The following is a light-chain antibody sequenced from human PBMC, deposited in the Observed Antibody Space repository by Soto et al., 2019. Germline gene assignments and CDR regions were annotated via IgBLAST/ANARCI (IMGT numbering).Light chain of an antibody. CDR2: KAS. CDR3: QQYNSYWT. V-gene: IGKV1-5*03. CDR1: QSISSW. J-gene: IGKJ1*01. Sequence: DIQMTQSPSTLSASVGDRVTITCRASQSISSWLAWYQQKPGKAPKLLIYKASSLDSGVPSRFSGSGSGTVFTLTISSLQPDDFATYYCQQYNSYWTFGQGTKVEIK.